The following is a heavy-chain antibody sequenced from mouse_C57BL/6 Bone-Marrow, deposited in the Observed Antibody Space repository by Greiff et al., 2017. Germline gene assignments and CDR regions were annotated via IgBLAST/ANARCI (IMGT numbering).Heavy chain of an antibody. CDR1: GYSITSGYY. CDR2: ISYDGSN. V-gene: IGHV3-6*01. Sequence: ESGPGLVKPSQSLSLTCSVTGYSITSGYYWNWIRQFPGNKLEWMGSISYDGSNNYNPSLKNRISITRDTSKNQFFLKLNSVTTEDTATYYCARVGYYFDYWGQGTTLTVSS. J-gene: IGHJ2*01. D-gene: IGHD2-2*01. CDR3: ARVGYYFDY.